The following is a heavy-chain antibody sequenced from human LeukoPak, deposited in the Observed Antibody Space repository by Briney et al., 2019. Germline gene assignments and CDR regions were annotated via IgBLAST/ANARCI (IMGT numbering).Heavy chain of an antibody. V-gene: IGHV4-59*01. Sequence: GYIYYSGSTNYNPSLKSRVTISVDTSKNQFSLKLSSVTAADTAVYYCASSSGIVVVPFDYWGQGTLVTVSS. D-gene: IGHD3-22*01. CDR2: IYYSGST. J-gene: IGHJ4*02. CDR3: ASSSGIVVVPFDY.